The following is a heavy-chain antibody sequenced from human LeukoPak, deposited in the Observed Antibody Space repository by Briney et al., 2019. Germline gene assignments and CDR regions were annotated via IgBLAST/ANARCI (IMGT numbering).Heavy chain of an antibody. Sequence: SVKVSCKASGGTFSSYANSWVRQAPGQGLGWMGRIIPILGIANYAQKFQGRVTITADKSTSTAYMELSSLRSEDTAVYYCARAPLSFWSGYYIPSDGFDYWGQGTLVTVSS. D-gene: IGHD3-3*01. J-gene: IGHJ4*02. CDR2: IIPILGIA. V-gene: IGHV1-69*04. CDR3: ARAPLSFWSGYYIPSDGFDY. CDR1: GGTFSSYA.